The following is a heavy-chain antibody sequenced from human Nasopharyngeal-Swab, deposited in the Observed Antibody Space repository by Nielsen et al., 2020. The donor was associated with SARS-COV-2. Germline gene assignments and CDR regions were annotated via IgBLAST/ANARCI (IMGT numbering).Heavy chain of an antibody. D-gene: IGHD7-27*01. CDR2: ISYDGSNK. V-gene: IGHV3-30-3*01. Sequence: GESLKISCAASGFTFSSYAMHWVRQAPGKGLEWVAVISYDGSNKYYADSVKGRFTISRDNSKNTLYLQMNSLRAEDTAVYYCARRAGDGEGDYWGQGTLVTVSS. CDR1: GFTFSSYA. CDR3: ARRAGDGEGDY. J-gene: IGHJ4*02.